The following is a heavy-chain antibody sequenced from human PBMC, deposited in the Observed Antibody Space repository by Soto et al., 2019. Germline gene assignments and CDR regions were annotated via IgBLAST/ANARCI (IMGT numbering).Heavy chain of an antibody. Sequence: PWASVKVSCKASGFTFTSFYMHWVRQAPGQGPEWMGIMHPYGGSTGYAQKFQGRVTLTRDTSTRTDYMELSSLRSDDTAVYYCAILYYYDSGDYYSNYQYYGMDVWGQGTTVTVSS. V-gene: IGHV1-46*01. J-gene: IGHJ6*02. CDR2: MHPYGGST. D-gene: IGHD3-22*01. CDR1: GFTFTSFY. CDR3: AILYYYDSGDYYSNYQYYGMDV.